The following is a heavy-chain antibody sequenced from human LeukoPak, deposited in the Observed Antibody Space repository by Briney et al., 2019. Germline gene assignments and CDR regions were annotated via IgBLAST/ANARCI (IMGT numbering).Heavy chain of an antibody. J-gene: IGHJ4*02. D-gene: IGHD3-16*01. CDR3: ARLGGYSDLDY. V-gene: IGHV5-51*01. CDR1: GYSFATYW. CDR2: IYPGESDT. Sequence: GESLKISCKGSGYSFATYWIGWVPQMPGKGLEWVGIIYPGESDTRYRPSFQGQVTISADKSSSTAYLQWSSLKASDTAMYYCARLGGYSDLDYWGQGNLVTVSA.